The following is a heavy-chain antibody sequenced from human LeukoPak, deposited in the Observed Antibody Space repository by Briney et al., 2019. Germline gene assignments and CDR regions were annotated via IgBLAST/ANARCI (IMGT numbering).Heavy chain of an antibody. Sequence: SETLSLTCTVSGASISGYYWSWIRQPPGKGLEWIGAIHYSGRTYYNPSLKSRVTMSVATSKNQFSLKLSSVTASDTAVFYCARRIGGLNWCDPWGQGTLVTVSS. J-gene: IGHJ5*02. CDR1: GASISGYY. CDR2: IHYSGRT. D-gene: IGHD2-15*01. V-gene: IGHV4-59*04. CDR3: ARRIGGLNWCDP.